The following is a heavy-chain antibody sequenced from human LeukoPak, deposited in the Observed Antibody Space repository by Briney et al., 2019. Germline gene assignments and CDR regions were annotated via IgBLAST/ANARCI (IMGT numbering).Heavy chain of an antibody. D-gene: IGHD6-13*01. CDR3: STQYSSSWRRD. Sequence: GGSLRLSCTVSGFTFGDYGMSWFRQAPGKGLEWVGFIRSKAYGGTTEYAASVKGRFTISRDDSKSIAYLQMNSPKTEDTAVYFCSTQYSSSWRRDWGQGTLVTVSS. V-gene: IGHV3-49*03. J-gene: IGHJ4*02. CDR2: IRSKAYGGTT. CDR1: GFTFGDYG.